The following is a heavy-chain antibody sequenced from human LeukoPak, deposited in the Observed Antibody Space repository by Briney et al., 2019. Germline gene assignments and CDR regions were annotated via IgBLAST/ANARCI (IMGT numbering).Heavy chain of an antibody. CDR3: ATESGEPYYSGSGSYGSLRLGY. CDR1: GFTVSPTY. J-gene: IGHJ4*02. D-gene: IGHD3-10*01. Sequence: AGGSLRLSCAASGFTVSPTYMTWVRQAAGMGLELGSVIYSGGETYYADSVKGRFTISRDNSKNTLYLQMNSLRVEDTAGYYCATESGEPYYSGSGSYGSLRLGYWGQGTLVTVSS. V-gene: IGHV3-66*01. CDR2: IYSGGET.